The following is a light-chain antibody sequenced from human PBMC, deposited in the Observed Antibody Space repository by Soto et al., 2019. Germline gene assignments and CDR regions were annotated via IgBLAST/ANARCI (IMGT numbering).Light chain of an antibody. CDR1: QSVSSY. CDR3: QQRSNWLIT. J-gene: IGKJ5*01. V-gene: IGKV3-11*01. CDR2: DAS. Sequence: EIVLTQSPATLSLSPGERATLSCRASQSVSSYLAWYQQKPGQAPRLLIYDASNRATGIPARCSGSGSGTDITLPISSLEPEDFAVYYCQQRSNWLITFGQGTRLEI.